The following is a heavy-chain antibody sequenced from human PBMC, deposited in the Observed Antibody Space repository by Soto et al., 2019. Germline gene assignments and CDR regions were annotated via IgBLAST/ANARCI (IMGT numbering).Heavy chain of an antibody. D-gene: IGHD3-10*01. V-gene: IGHV4-31*03. CDR1: GGSISSGGYY. CDR2: IYYSGST. Sequence: PSETLSLTCTVSGGSISSGGYYWSWIRQHPGKGLEWIGYIYYSGSTYYNPSLKSRVTISVDTSKNQFSLKLSSVTAADTAVYYCARDLDYYGSGSPNYYGMDVWGQGTTVT. J-gene: IGHJ6*02. CDR3: ARDLDYYGSGSPNYYGMDV.